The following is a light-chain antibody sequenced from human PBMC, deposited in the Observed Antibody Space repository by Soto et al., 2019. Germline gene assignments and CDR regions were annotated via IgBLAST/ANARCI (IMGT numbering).Light chain of an antibody. CDR1: QSVSSY. J-gene: IGKJ1*01. Sequence: ETVLTQSPATLSSSPGERATLSCRASQSVSSYLAWHQQKPGQAPRLLIFDASNRAPGTPARFSGSGSGTDFTLTISSLEPEDFAVYYCQQRSNWPWTFGQGTKVEIK. CDR3: QQRSNWPWT. CDR2: DAS. V-gene: IGKV3-11*01.